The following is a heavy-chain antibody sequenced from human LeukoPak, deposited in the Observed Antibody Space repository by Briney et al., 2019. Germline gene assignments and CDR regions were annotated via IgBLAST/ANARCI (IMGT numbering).Heavy chain of an antibody. J-gene: IGHJ4*02. Sequence: PGGSLRLSCAAPGFTFNSYAISSVRQAPGKGLEWVQGITNNGGNTYYADSVKGRFTISRDNSKSTLYLQMNSLRVEDTDVFYCAKGRQIDRFDFWGQGPRVSVSS. CDR2: ITNNGGNT. CDR1: GFTFNSYA. CDR3: AKGRQIDRFDF. V-gene: IGHV3-23*01. D-gene: IGHD3-22*01.